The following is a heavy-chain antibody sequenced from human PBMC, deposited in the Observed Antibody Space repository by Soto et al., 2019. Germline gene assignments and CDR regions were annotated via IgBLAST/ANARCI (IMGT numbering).Heavy chain of an antibody. D-gene: IGHD3-22*01. Sequence: QVQLVQSGTEVKKPGSSVKVSCKTSGGTFSSFPIAWVRQAPGQGLEWVGGIIPVLGAPSYAQTFQGRVTITADESTSAPYLELSSLRSDDTAVYFCARDRHYENHTFYYLKYYFDYWGQGTLVTVSS. CDR3: ARDRHYENHTFYYLKYYFDY. J-gene: IGHJ4*02. CDR1: GGTFSSFP. CDR2: IIPVLGAP. V-gene: IGHV1-69*01.